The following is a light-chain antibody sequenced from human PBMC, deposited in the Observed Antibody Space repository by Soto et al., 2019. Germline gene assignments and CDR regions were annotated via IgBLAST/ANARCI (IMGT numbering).Light chain of an antibody. CDR2: DAS. CDR3: QQHSTYLWA. CDR1: QSISSW. Sequence: DIQMTQSPSTLSASVGDRVTITCRASQSISSWLAWYQQKPGKAPKLLIYDASTLESGVPSRFSGSGSGTEFTLTISSLQPDDFATYYCQQHSTYLWAFGQGTTVEIK. V-gene: IGKV1-5*01. J-gene: IGKJ1*01.